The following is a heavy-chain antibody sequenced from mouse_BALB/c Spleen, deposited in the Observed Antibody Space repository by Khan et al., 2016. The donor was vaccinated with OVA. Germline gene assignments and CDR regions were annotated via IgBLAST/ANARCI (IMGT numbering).Heavy chain of an antibody. CDR2: IWGDGNT. D-gene: IGHD1-1*01. CDR1: GFSLTGYG. J-gene: IGHJ3*01. V-gene: IGHV2-6-7*01. CDR3: ARDRYDYGRGLAY. Sequence: QVQLKESGPGLVAPSQSLSITCTVSGFSLTGYGVNWVRQPPGKGLEWLGMIWGDGNTDYNSALKSRLSISKENSKSQVFLKMNSLQTDDTARYYCARDRYDYGRGLAYWGRGTLVTVSA.